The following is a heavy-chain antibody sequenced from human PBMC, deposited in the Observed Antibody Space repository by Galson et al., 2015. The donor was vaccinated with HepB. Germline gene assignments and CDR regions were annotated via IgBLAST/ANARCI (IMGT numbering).Heavy chain of an antibody. Sequence: SVKGRFTISRDNAKNSLYLQMNSLRAEDTAVYYCARGRSHCDILTGTTYYFDYWGQGTLVTVSS. D-gene: IGHD3-9*01. CDR3: ARGRSHCDILTGTTYYFDY. V-gene: IGHV3-21*01. J-gene: IGHJ4*02.